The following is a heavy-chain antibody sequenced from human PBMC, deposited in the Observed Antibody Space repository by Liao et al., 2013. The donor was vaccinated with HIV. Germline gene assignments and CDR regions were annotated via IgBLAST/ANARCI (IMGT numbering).Heavy chain of an antibody. CDR1: GHSIGSSSYY. V-gene: IGHV4-61*02. J-gene: IGHJ4*02. Sequence: QVQLQESGPGLVKPSQTLSLTCNVSGHSIGSSSYYWSWIRQPAGKGLEWIGRVYTSGSAHYNLSLTGRVTISVDTSKNQFSLKLNSVTAADTAIYYCARVHQNDWNYFDYWAEGTVVTVSS. D-gene: IGHD3-9*01. CDR2: VYTSGSA. CDR3: ARVHQNDWNYFDY.